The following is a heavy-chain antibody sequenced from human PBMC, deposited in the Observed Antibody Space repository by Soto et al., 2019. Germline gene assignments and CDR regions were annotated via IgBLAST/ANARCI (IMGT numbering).Heavy chain of an antibody. D-gene: IGHD2-2*01. CDR3: ARVYCSSTSCTWYYYGMDV. CDR1: GFTFSSYS. CDR2: ISSSSSYL. Sequence: LRLSCAASGFTFSSYSMNWVRQAPGKGLEWVSSISSSSSYLYYADSGKGRFTLSSDNAKNSLYLQINSLKAEDRAGYYRARVYCSSTSCTWYYYGMDVWGQGTTVTVSS. V-gene: IGHV3-21*01. J-gene: IGHJ6*02.